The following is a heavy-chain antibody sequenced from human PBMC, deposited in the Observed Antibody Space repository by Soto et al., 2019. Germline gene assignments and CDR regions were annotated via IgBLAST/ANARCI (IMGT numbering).Heavy chain of an antibody. CDR1: GFAFNNAW. CDR3: TTDLGRLNFLGLFTTVWWHGMDV. CDR2: IKSKTDGGTT. D-gene: IGHD3-16*01. J-gene: IGHJ6*02. V-gene: IGHV3-15*07. Sequence: GGSLRLSCGASGFAFNNAWMNWVRQAPGRGLEWVGRIKSKTDGGTTDYASPVKGRFTISREDSKNTMYLRMSGLQTEDTAVYYCTTDLGRLNFLGLFTTVWWHGMDVWGQGTTVTVSS.